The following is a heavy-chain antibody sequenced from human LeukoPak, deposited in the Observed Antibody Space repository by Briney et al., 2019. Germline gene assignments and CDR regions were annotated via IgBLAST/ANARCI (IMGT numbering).Heavy chain of an antibody. CDR3: AKYMGGTMADI. Sequence: SETLSLTCTVSDGSITNNDWSWVRQTPGKGLEFIGYVHYSGTTNYNPSLRSRVTISIDTSRKHFFLKLKSVTAADTAVYYCAKYMGGTMADIWGQGTMVTVSS. CDR2: VHYSGTT. J-gene: IGHJ3*02. D-gene: IGHD5-12*01. V-gene: IGHV4-59*12. CDR1: DGSITNND.